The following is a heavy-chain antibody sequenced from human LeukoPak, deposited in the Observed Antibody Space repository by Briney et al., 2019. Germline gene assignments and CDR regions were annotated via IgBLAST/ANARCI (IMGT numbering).Heavy chain of an antibody. J-gene: IGHJ4*02. D-gene: IGHD3-22*01. CDR3: AREGEYYYDSSGSRGRDY. V-gene: IGHV1-2*02. CDR1: GYTFTGYY. CDR2: INPNSGGT. Sequence: RASVKVSCKASGYTFTGYYMHWVRQAPGQGLEWMGWINPNSGGTNYAQKFQGRVTMTRDTSISTAYMELSRLRSDDTAVYYCAREGEYYYDSSGSRGRDYWGQGTLVTVSS.